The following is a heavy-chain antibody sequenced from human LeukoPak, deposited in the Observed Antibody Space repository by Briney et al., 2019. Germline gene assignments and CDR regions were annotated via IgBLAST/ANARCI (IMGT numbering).Heavy chain of an antibody. Sequence: GGSLRLSCAASGLTGSHNYVSWVRQAPGKGLEWVSAIHTSGDTCYADSVKGRFTISRDTSKNTLYLQINSLRVEDTAVYYCARANNSSWHNWGQGTLVTVSS. D-gene: IGHD6-13*01. CDR1: GLTGSHNY. V-gene: IGHV3-53*01. CDR2: IHTSGDT. J-gene: IGHJ4*02. CDR3: ARANNSSWHN.